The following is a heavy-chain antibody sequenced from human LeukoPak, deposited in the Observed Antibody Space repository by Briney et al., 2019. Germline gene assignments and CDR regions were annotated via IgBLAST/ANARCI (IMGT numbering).Heavy chain of an antibody. V-gene: IGHV1-46*01. D-gene: IGHD6-19*01. CDR1: GYTLTSYY. CDR3: ARVGGVAVAFDY. J-gene: IGHJ4*02. CDR2: INPSGGST. Sequence: ASVKVSCKASGYTLTSYYMHWVRQAPGQGLEWMGIINPSGGSTSYAQKFQGRVTMARDTSTSTVYMELSSLRSEDTAVYYCARVGGVAVAFDYWGQGTLVTVSS.